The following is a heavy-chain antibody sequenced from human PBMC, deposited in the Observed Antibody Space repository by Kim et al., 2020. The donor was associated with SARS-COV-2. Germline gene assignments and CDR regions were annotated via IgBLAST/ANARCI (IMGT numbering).Heavy chain of an antibody. J-gene: IGHJ5*02. CDR3: ARARIAAAGTRWFDP. Sequence: QKFQGRATMTRNTSISTAYMELSSLRSEDTAVYYCARARIAAAGTRWFDPWGQGTLVTVSS. D-gene: IGHD6-13*01. V-gene: IGHV1-8*01.